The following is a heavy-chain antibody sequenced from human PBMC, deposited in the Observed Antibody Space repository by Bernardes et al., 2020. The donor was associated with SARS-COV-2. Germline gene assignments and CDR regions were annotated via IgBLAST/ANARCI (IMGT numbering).Heavy chain of an antibody. V-gene: IGHV3-7*01. D-gene: IGHD3-16*01. CDR3: ARDRAWGEPHGMDV. J-gene: IGHJ6*02. CDR2: IKQDGSEI. Sequence: GRSLRLSCAASGFTFSSYWMSWVRQAPDGKGLEWVANIKQDGSEIYYVDSVKGRFTISRDNAKKSLYLQMNSLRAEDTAVYYCARDRAWGEPHGMDVWGQGTTVTVSS. CDR1: GFTFSSYW.